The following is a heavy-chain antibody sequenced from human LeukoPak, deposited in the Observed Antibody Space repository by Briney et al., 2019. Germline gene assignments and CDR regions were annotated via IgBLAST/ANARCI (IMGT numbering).Heavy chain of an antibody. J-gene: IGHJ4*02. Sequence: ASVKVSCKSSGYTFTNYGISWVRQAPGQGLEWMGWISAYSGNTNYAQKLQGRVTMTTDTSTSTAYMELRGLRSDDTAVYYCARRYYDILTGFLLVDYWGQGTLVTVSS. V-gene: IGHV1-18*01. CDR2: ISAYSGNT. CDR3: ARRYYDILTGFLLVDY. D-gene: IGHD3-9*01. CDR1: GYTFTNYG.